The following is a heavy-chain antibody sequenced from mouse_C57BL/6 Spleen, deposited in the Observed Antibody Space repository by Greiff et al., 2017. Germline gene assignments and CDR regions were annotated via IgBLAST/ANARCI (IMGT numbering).Heavy chain of an antibody. D-gene: IGHD2-3*01. V-gene: IGHV1-15*01. CDR2: IDPETGGT. Sequence: QVQLQQSGAELVRPGASVTLSCKASGYTFTDYEMNWVKQTPVHGLEWIGAIDPETGGTAYNQKFKGKAILTADKSSSTAYMELRSLTSEDSAVYYCTRGDGYSSFAYWGQGTLVTVSA. CDR1: GYTFTDYE. CDR3: TRGDGYSSFAY. J-gene: IGHJ3*01.